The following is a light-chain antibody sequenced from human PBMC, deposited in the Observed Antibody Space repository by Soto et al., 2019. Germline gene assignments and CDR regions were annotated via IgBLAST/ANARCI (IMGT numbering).Light chain of an antibody. CDR2: WAS. CDR3: QQYYSTPLT. J-gene: IGKJ4*01. CDR1: QSVLYSSNNKNY. Sequence: DIVMTQSPNSLAVSLGERATINCKSSQSVLYSSNNKNYIAWYQQKPGQPPKLLIYWASTRESGVPDRFSGSGSGTDFTLTISSLQAEDVAVYYCQQYYSTPLTFVGGTKVEIK. V-gene: IGKV4-1*01.